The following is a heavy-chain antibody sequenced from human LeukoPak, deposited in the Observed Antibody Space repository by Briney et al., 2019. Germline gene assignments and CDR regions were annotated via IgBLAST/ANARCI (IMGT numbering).Heavy chain of an antibody. CDR1: GYTFTGYY. CDR3: ARGHDYVWGSYRLFDY. J-gene: IGHJ4*02. V-gene: IGHV1-2*02. CDR2: INPNSGGT. Sequence: ASVKVSCKASGYTFTGYYMHWVRQAPGQGLEWMGWINPNSGGTNYAQKFQGRVTMTRDTSISTAYMELSRLRSDDTAVYYCARGHDYVWGSYRLFDYWGQGTLVIVSS. D-gene: IGHD3-16*02.